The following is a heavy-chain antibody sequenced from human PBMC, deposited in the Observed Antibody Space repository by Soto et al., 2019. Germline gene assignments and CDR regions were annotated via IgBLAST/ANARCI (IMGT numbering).Heavy chain of an antibody. V-gene: IGHV1-8*01. Sequence: QAHLEQSGAEVKRPGASVKVSCKASGYTFSDFDINWLRQASGQGPEWMGWMNAKSGDTFFAQRFQGTFNMNWDTSLSTAYMEVGSLTSDDTAMYYCARGNPFNYAGFDVWGQGTTVAVSS. J-gene: IGHJ6*02. D-gene: IGHD3-16*01. CDR2: MNAKSGDT. CDR1: GYTFSDFD. CDR3: ARGNPFNYAGFDV.